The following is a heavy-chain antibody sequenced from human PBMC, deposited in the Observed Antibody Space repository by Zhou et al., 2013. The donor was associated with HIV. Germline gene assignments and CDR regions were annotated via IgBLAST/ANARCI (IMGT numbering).Heavy chain of an antibody. V-gene: IGHV1-69*12. CDR2: IIPVFGTA. Sequence: QVQLVQSGAEVKKPGSSXKVSCKASGGTLTSYAIGWVRQAPGQGLEWMGGIIPVFGTASYAHKFQGRATIAADESTSTAYMELSSLRSEDTAVYYCARTRIVIAAAVPFDYWGQGTLLTVSS. D-gene: IGHD6-13*01. CDR1: GGTLTSYA. CDR3: ARTRIVIAAAVPFDY. J-gene: IGHJ4*02.